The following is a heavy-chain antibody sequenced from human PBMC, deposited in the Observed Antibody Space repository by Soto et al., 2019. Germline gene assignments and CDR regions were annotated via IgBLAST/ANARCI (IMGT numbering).Heavy chain of an antibody. CDR1: GCSVSSRFYY. D-gene: IGHD1-26*01. CDR3: AGADSGNYYHGFQM. J-gene: IGHJ3*02. CDR2: IYDSVTT. Sequence: SENPSLTSTISGCSVSSRFYYYNWILQPPGKGLEWIGYIYDSVTTNYNSSLESRLTISVDTSKNLFSLRLSSVTAADTAVYYCAGADSGNYYHGFQMWGQVKMFTVS. V-gene: IGHV4-61*01.